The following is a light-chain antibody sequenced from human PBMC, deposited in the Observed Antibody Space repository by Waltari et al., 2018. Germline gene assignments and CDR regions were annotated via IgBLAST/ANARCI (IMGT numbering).Light chain of an antibody. V-gene: IGKV1-33*01. Sequence: DIQLPQSPSSLSASCRDRVTITCQASQDISNYLNWYQQKPGKAPKLLIYDASNLERGVPSRFSGSGSGTDFTFTISSLQPEDIATYYCQQYDNPPLTFGGGTKVEIK. CDR2: DAS. CDR3: QQYDNPPLT. CDR1: QDISNY. J-gene: IGKJ4*01.